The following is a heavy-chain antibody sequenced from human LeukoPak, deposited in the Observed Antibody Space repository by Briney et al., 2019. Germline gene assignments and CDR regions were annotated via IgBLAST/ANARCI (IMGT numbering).Heavy chain of an antibody. Sequence: SETLSLTCTVSGGSISSSPYFWGWIRQPPGKGLEWIGSIYYSGITYYNPSLKSRVTISVDTSKNQFSLKLSSVTAADTAVYYCARGLYYYDSSGYYQQTYYFDYWGQGTLVTVSS. V-gene: IGHV4-39*07. J-gene: IGHJ4*02. D-gene: IGHD3-22*01. CDR2: IYYSGIT. CDR3: ARGLYYYDSSGYYQQTYYFDY. CDR1: GGSISSSPYF.